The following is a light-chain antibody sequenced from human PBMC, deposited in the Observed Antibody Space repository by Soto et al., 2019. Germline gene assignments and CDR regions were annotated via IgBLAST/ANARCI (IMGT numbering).Light chain of an antibody. CDR2: AAS. Sequence: IQMTQSPSSLSASMGDRVTITRRSNQTINNYLNWYQQKPGNAPKLLIYAASSLHVGVPSRFSGTGSGTDFTLTISGLQPEDFATYYCQQSFNTLPMYTFGQGTTLHLK. CDR3: QQSFNTLPMYT. V-gene: IGKV1-39*01. CDR1: QTINNY. J-gene: IGKJ2*01.